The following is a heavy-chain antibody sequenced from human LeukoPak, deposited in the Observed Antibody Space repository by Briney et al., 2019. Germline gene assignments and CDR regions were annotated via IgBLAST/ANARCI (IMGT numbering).Heavy chain of an antibody. D-gene: IGHD2-2*01. J-gene: IGHJ6*02. Sequence: GGSLRLSCAASGFTFRSYAMHWVRQAPGKGLEWVAVISYDGSNKYYADSVKGRFTISRDNSKNTLYLQMNSLRAEDAAVYYCARDRRYCSSTSCPGVLEWLSFYYYYYGMDVWGQGTTVTVSS. CDR1: GFTFRSYA. CDR2: ISYDGSNK. CDR3: ARDRRYCSSTSCPGVLEWLSFYYYYYGMDV. V-gene: IGHV3-30-3*01.